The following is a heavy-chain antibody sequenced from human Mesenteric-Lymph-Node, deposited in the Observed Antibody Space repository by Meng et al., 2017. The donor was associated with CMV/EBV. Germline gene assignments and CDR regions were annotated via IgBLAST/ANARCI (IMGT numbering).Heavy chain of an antibody. D-gene: IGHD2-21*01. CDR3: ALLGDQDY. CDR2: INPNSGGT. CDR1: GYTFTGYY. J-gene: IGHJ4*02. Sequence: ASVKVSCKASGYTFTGYYMHWVRQAPGQGLEWMGWINPNSGGTKYAQKLQGRVTMTRDTSISTAYMEVGSLRSDDTAVYYCALLGDQDYWGQGTLVTVSS. V-gene: IGHV1-2*02.